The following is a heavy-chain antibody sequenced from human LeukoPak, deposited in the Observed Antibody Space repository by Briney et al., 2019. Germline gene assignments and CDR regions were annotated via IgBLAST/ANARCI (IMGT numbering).Heavy chain of an antibody. CDR2: IASDGSST. CDR1: GFTFSSYW. V-gene: IGHV3-74*01. Sequence: TGGSLRLSCAASGFTFSSYWMNWVRQAPGKGLVWVSRIASDGSSTTYADSVKGRFSISRDNAKNTLYLQMNSLRAEDTAVYYCARDNSDYGFYFDYWGQGTLVTVSS. J-gene: IGHJ4*02. CDR3: ARDNSDYGFYFDY. D-gene: IGHD4-17*01.